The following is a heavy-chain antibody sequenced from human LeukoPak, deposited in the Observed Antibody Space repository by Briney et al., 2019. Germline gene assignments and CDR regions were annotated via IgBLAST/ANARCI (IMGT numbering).Heavy chain of an antibody. J-gene: IGHJ4*02. CDR1: GGSISSGSYY. V-gene: IGHV4-61*02. D-gene: IGHD4-17*01. CDR3: ARENSYGDYIDY. CDR2: IYTSGST. Sequence: SETLSLTCTVSGGSISSGSYYWSWIRQPAGKGLEWIGRIYTSGSTNYNPSLKSRATISVDTSKNQFSLKLRSVTAADTAVYYCARENSYGDYIDYWGQGTLVTVSS.